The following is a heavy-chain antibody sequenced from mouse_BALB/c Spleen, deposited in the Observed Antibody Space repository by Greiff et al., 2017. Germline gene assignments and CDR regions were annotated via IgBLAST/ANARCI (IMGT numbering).Heavy chain of an antibody. V-gene: IGHV5-12-1*01. CDR1: GFAFSSYD. CDR2: ISSGGGST. CDR3: ARHGDYDGYWYFDV. D-gene: IGHD2-4*01. J-gene: IGHJ1*01. Sequence: EVKLVESGGGLVKPGGSLKLSCAASGFAFSSYDMSWVRQTPEKRLEWVAYISSGGGSTYYPDTVKGRFTISRDNAKNTLYLQMSSLKSEDTAMYYCARHGDYDGYWYFDVWGAGTTVTVSS.